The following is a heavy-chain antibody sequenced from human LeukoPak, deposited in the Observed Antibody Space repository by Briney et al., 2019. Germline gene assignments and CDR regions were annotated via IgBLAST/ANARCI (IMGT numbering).Heavy chain of an antibody. Sequence: ASVKVSCKASGYTFTSYDVNWVRQATGQGLAWMGWVNPNSGHTGYAQKLQGRVTMTTNTSISTAYMELSSLRSEDTAVYYCARGAPGSYCSGGSCPYFDYWGQGTLVSVSS. CDR3: ARGAPGSYCSGGSCPYFDY. D-gene: IGHD2-15*01. J-gene: IGHJ4*02. CDR2: VNPNSGHT. CDR1: GYTFTSYD. V-gene: IGHV1-8*01.